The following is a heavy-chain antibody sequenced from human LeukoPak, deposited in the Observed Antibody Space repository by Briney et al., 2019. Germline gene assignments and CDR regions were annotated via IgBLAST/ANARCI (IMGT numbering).Heavy chain of an antibody. Sequence: SETLSLTCTVSGGSISSYYWSWIRQTPGKGLEWIGYIYYSGSTNYNPSLKSRVTISVDTSKNQFSLKLSSVTAADTAVYYCASGYYDFWSDLGLSYYFDYWGQGTLVTVSS. CDR1: GGSISSYY. V-gene: IGHV4-59*01. CDR2: IYYSGST. CDR3: ASGYYDFWSDLGLSYYFDY. J-gene: IGHJ4*02. D-gene: IGHD3-3*01.